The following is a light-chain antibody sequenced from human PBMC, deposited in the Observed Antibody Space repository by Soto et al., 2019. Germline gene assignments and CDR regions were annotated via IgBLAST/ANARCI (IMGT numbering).Light chain of an antibody. CDR1: QDISNY. CDR2: AAS. J-gene: IGKJ3*01. CDR3: QQLNSYPLT. V-gene: IGKV1-9*01. Sequence: DIQLTQSPSFLSASVGDRVTITCRASQDISNYLVWYQQKPGKAPKPLIYAASTLQSGVPSRFSGSGSGTEFTLTIRSLQPEDFATYYFQQLNSYPLTFGPGTNVDIK.